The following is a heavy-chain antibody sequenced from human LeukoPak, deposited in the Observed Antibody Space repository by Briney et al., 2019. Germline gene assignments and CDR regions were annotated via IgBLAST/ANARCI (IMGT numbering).Heavy chain of an antibody. J-gene: IGHJ4*02. D-gene: IGHD5-18*01. CDR3: ARVHGGYSYGNDY. CDR1: GYTFTSYG. CDR2: ISAYYGNT. Sequence: ASVKVPCKASGYTFTSYGISWVRQAPGQGLEWMGWISAYYGNTNYAQKLQGRATMTTATSTSTAYMELRSLRSDDTAVYYCARVHGGYSYGNDYWGQGTLVTVSS. V-gene: IGHV1-18*01.